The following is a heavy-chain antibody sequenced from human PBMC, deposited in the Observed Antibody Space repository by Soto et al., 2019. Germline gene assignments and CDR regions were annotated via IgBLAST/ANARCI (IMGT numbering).Heavy chain of an antibody. CDR2: LNPDTCGT. CDR1: GYTFTAYY. CDR3: ARAIARDGSSWYRGGYDS. D-gene: IGHD6-13*01. J-gene: IGHJ4*02. Sequence: QVRLLQSGAEVKESGASVKVSCEASGYTFTAYYIHWVRQAPGQGLEWMGWLNPDTCGTDYAQKFQGWVTMTRDTSITTAFMEVASLNIDDTAVYYCARAIARDGSSWYRGGYDSWGQGTLVTVSS. V-gene: IGHV1-2*04.